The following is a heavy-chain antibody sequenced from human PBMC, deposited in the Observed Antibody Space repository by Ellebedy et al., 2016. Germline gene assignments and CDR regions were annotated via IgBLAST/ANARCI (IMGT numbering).Heavy chain of an antibody. CDR2: ISAYNGNT. J-gene: IGHJ4*02. Sequence: ASVKVSXXASGYTFSNYDIHWVRQATGQGLEWMGWISAYNGNTNYAQKLQGRVTMTTDTSTSTAYMELRSLRSDDTAVYYCARSVGSYYDILTGYYDYWGQGTLVTVSS. CDR3: ARSVGSYYDILTGYYDY. V-gene: IGHV1-18*01. CDR1: GYTFSNYD. D-gene: IGHD3-9*01.